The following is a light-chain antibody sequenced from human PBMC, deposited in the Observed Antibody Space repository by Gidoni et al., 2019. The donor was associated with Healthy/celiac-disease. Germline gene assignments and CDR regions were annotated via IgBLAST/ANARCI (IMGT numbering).Light chain of an antibody. V-gene: IGLV1-44*01. Sequence: QSVLTQPPSASGTPGQRVTISCSGSSSNIGSNNVNWDQQRPGTAPKLLIYSNNQRPAGVPDRFSGSKSGTSASLAISGLQSEDEADYYGAAWDDSLNGVVFGGGTKLTVL. CDR2: SNN. CDR3: AAWDDSLNGVV. J-gene: IGLJ2*01. CDR1: SSNIGSNN.